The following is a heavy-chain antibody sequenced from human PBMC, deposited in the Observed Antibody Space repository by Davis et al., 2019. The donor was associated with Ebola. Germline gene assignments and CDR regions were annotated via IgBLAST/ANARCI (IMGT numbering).Heavy chain of an antibody. V-gene: IGHV1-18*01. D-gene: IGHD3-3*01. CDR1: GYTFTSYG. J-gene: IGHJ3*02. CDR2: INAYNGNT. CDR3: ARGRVHDFWSGYSAFDI. Sequence: ASVKVSCKASGYTFTSYGISWVRQAPGQGLEWMGWINAYNGNTNYAQKLQGRVTMTTDTSTSTAYMELRSLRSDDTAVYYCARGRVHDFWSGYSAFDIWGQGTMVTVSS.